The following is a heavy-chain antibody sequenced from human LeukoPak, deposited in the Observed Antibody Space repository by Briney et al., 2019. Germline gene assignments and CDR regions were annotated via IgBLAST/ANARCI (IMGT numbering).Heavy chain of an antibody. CDR1: GFTFSAYA. D-gene: IGHD1-26*01. J-gene: IGHJ3*02. CDR2: IGSDNKP. Sequence: QPGGSLRLSCEASGFTFSAYAMTWVRQAPGKGLEWVSSIGSDNKPHYSESVKGRFTISRDNSKNTLYLQMSSLRAEDTALYYCAKDFGSYYENDAFDIWGQGTMVSVSS. V-gene: IGHV3-23*01. CDR3: AKDFGSYYENDAFDI.